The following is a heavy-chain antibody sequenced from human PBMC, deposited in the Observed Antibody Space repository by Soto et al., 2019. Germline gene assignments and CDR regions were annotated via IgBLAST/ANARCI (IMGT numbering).Heavy chain of an antibody. CDR3: ARGDTSGCVAY. CDR2: TRDKANSYTT. V-gene: IGHV3-72*01. CDR1: GLTVSDHR. J-gene: IGHJ4*02. Sequence: EVQLVESGGGLVQPGGSLRLSCAASGLTVSDHRMDWVRQAPGKGLEWVARTRDKANSYTTEYAASGKGRFTISRDDSKNSVYLQMNSLKTEDTAVYYCARGDTSGCVAYWGQGTLVTVSS. D-gene: IGHD3-22*01.